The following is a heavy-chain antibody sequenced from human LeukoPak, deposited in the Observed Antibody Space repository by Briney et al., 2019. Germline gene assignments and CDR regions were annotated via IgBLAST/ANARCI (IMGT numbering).Heavy chain of an antibody. CDR1: GDSVSSNSAA. D-gene: IGHD3-22*01. CDR2: TYYRSKWYN. V-gene: IGHV6-1*01. CDR3: ARAKAGGYYDSNGYYPT. Sequence: SQTLSLTCAISGDSVSSNSAAWNWIRQSPSRGLEWLGRTYYRSKWYNDYAVSVKSRITINPDTSKNQFSLKLSSVTAADTAVYFCARAKAGGYYDSNGYYPTWGQGTLVTVSS. J-gene: IGHJ5*02.